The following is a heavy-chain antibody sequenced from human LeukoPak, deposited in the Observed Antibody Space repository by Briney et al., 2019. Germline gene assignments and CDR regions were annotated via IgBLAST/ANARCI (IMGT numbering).Heavy chain of an antibody. V-gene: IGHV1-69*13. J-gene: IGHJ6*02. CDR2: IIPIFGTA. CDR1: GGTFSSYA. CDR3: ARSIRITMVRGPNPYYYYGMDV. D-gene: IGHD3-10*01. Sequence: GASVKVSCKASGGTFSSYAISWVRQAPGQGLEWMGGIIPIFGTANYAQKFQGRVTITADESTSTVYMELSSLRSEDTAVYYCARSIRITMVRGPNPYYYYGMDVWGQGTTVTVSS.